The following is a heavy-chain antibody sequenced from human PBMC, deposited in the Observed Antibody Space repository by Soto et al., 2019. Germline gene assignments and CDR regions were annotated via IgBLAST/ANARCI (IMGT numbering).Heavy chain of an antibody. CDR1: GFTFSSYS. D-gene: IGHD2-8*01. Sequence: GGCLRLSCAASGFTFSSYSMHWVRQAPGKGLEYVSAISSNGGSTYYAKSVKGRFTISRDNSKNTLYLQMGSLRAEDMAVYYCASGIVLMVPDYWGQGTLVTVSS. J-gene: IGHJ4*02. CDR3: ASGIVLMVPDY. V-gene: IGHV3-64*01. CDR2: ISSNGGST.